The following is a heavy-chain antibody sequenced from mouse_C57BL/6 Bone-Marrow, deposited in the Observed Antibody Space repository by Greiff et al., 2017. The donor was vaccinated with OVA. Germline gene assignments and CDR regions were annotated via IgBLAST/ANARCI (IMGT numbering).Heavy chain of an antibody. V-gene: IGHV1-81*01. Sequence: QVQLQQSGAELARPGASVKLSCKASGYTFTSYGISWVKQRTGQGLEWIGEIYPRSGNTYYNEKFKGKATLTADKSSSTAYMELRSLTSEDSAVYFCARDYGYPSWFAYWGQGNLVTVTA. CDR3: ARDYGYPSWFAY. CDR2: IYPRSGNT. J-gene: IGHJ3*01. CDR1: GYTFTSYG. D-gene: IGHD2-2*01.